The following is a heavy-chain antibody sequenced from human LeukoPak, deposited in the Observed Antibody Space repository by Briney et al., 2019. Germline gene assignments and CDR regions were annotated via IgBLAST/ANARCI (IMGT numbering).Heavy chain of an antibody. V-gene: IGHV4-34*01. D-gene: IGHD3-22*01. CDR1: GGSFSGYY. J-gene: IGHJ4*02. Sequence: PSETLSLTCAVSGGSFSGYYWSWIRQPPGKGLEWIGEINHSGSTNYNPSLKSRVTISVDKSKNQFSLKLSSVTAADTAVYYCARGPHTGVNYYDSSGYYYWGQGTLVTVSS. CDR2: INHSGST. CDR3: ARGPHTGVNYYDSSGYYY.